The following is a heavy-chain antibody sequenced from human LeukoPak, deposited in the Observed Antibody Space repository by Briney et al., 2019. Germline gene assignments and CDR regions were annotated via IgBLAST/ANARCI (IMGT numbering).Heavy chain of an antibody. Sequence: SSVKVSCKASGGTFSSYAISWVRQAPGQGLEWMGGITPIFGTANYAQKFQGRVTITADESTSTAYMELSSLRSEDTAVYYCARDRLFGVVTSFDYWGQGTLVTVSS. CDR3: ARDRLFGVVTSFDY. CDR1: GGTFSSYA. CDR2: ITPIFGTA. D-gene: IGHD3-3*01. V-gene: IGHV1-69*01. J-gene: IGHJ4*02.